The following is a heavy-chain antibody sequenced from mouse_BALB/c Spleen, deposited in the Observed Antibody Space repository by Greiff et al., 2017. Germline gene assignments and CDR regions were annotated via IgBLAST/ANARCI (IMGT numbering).Heavy chain of an antibody. CDR3: ERRVTTDMDYYAMDY. J-gene: IGHJ4*01. CDR2: ISSGGSYT. CDR1: GFTFSSYG. V-gene: IGHV5-6*02. Sequence: EVNVVESGGDLVKPGGSLKLSCAASGFTFSSYGMSWVRQTPDKRLEWVATISSGGSYTYYPDSVKGRFTISRDNAKNTLYLQMSSLKSEDTAVYYCERRVTTDMDYYAMDYWGQGTSVTVSA. D-gene: IGHD1-1*01.